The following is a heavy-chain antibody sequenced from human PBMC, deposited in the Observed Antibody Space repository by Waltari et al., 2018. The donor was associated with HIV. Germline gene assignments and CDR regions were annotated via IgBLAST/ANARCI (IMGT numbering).Heavy chain of an antibody. V-gene: IGHV3-23*01. D-gene: IGHD3-3*01. CDR1: DFNVTTEE. Sequence: EVQLSESGGGLVQPGESLRLSCVGSDFNVTTEEMAWVRQTPGRGLHWISSLSRSDLETYYADSVKGRFSVSRDDAENTLHLHMDRLTVDDTALYYCVRVAATASAPFDLWGQGTLVTVSS. J-gene: IGHJ4*02. CDR3: VRVAATASAPFDL. CDR2: LSRSDLET.